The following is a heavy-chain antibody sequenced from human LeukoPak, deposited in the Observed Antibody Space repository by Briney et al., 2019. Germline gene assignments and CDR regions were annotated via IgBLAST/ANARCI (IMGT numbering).Heavy chain of an antibody. CDR2: IRDSGAT. V-gene: IGHV3-66*03. Sequence: PGGSLRLSCAGSGFSVSNYYMNWVRQAPGKGLEWVSLIRDSGATFYADSVKGRFTISRDNSKNTIYLQMNRLRVEDMAVYFCARDRAVTQVWVEFDSWGQGTQVTVSS. D-gene: IGHD3-16*01. CDR3: ARDRAVTQVWVEFDS. CDR1: GFSVSNYY. J-gene: IGHJ5*01.